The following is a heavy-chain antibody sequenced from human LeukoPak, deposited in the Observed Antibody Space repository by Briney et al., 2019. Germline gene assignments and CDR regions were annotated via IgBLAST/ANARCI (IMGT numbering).Heavy chain of an antibody. J-gene: IGHJ3*02. CDR2: INPNSGGT. D-gene: IGHD3-22*01. V-gene: IGHV1-2*02. Sequence: ASVKVSCKASGYTFTGYYMHWVRQAPGQGLEWMGWINPNSGGTNYAQKFQGRVTMTRDTSISTAYMELSRLRSDDTAVYYCARVKKNMYDSSGFYAFDIWGQGTMVTVSS. CDR1: GYTFTGYY. CDR3: ARVKKNMYDSSGFYAFDI.